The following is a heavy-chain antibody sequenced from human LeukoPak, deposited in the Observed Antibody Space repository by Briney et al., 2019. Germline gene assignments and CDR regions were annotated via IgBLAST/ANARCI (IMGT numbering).Heavy chain of an antibody. CDR2: ISSSSSTI. Sequence: GGSLRLSCAASGFTVSSNYMSWVRQAPGKGLEWVSYISSSSSTIYYADSVKGRFTISRDNAKNSLYLQMNSLRAEDTAVYYCARPAVAVAGINWFDPWGQGTLVTVSS. D-gene: IGHD6-19*01. V-gene: IGHV3-48*04. J-gene: IGHJ5*02. CDR1: GFTVSSNY. CDR3: ARPAVAVAGINWFDP.